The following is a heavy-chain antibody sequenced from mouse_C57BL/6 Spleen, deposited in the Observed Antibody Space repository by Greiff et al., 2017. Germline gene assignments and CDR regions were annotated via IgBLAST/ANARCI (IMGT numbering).Heavy chain of an antibody. Sequence: QVQLQQSGAELVRPGASVTLSCKASGYTFTDYEMHWVKQTPVHGLEWIGAIDPETGGTAYNQKFKGKAILTADKSSSTAYMELRSLTSEDSAVYYCTRRDYDPRRGFAYWGQGTLVTVSA. CDR1: GYTFTDYE. D-gene: IGHD2-4*01. CDR3: TRRDYDPRRGFAY. V-gene: IGHV1-15*01. CDR2: IDPETGGT. J-gene: IGHJ3*01.